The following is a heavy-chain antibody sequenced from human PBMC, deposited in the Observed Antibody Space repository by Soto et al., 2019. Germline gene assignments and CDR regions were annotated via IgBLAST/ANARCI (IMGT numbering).Heavy chain of an antibody. Sequence: QVQLVESGGGVVQPGRSLRLSCAASGFTFNSYGMHWVRQAPGKGLEWVAVISYDGSNKYYADSVKGRFTISRDNSKNTLYLQMNSLRAEDTAVYYCAKDSRQQWLPDYYYYGMDVWGQGTTVTVSS. CDR3: AKDSRQQWLPDYYYYGMDV. J-gene: IGHJ6*02. CDR2: ISYDGSNK. D-gene: IGHD6-19*01. CDR1: GFTFNSYG. V-gene: IGHV3-30*18.